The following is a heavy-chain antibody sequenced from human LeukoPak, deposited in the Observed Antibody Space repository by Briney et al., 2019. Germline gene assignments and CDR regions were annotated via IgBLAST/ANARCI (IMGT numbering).Heavy chain of an antibody. V-gene: IGHV4-59*01. CDR2: NSYSGNT. CDR3: ARGGVRVHAFDI. CDR1: GGSISSYY. D-gene: IGHD3-10*01. Sequence: SETLSLTCTVSGGSISSYYWSWIRQPPGKGLEWIGYNSYSGNTNYNPSLKSRVTISVDTSKNQFSLKLSSVTAADTAVYYCARGGVRVHAFDIWGQGTMVTVSS. J-gene: IGHJ3*02.